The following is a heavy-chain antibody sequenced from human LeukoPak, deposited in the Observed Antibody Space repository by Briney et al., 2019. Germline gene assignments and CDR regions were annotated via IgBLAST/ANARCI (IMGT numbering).Heavy chain of an antibody. J-gene: IGHJ4*02. D-gene: IGHD3-9*01. Sequence: PGGSLRLSCAASGFTFNTFNMNWVRQAPGKGLEWVSSIASGGDYIYYADSVKGRFTTSRDNAKNSLSLQLNSLRVEDTAVYYCARGHYDVLAASYKWTPDYWGQGTLVTVSS. CDR3: ARGHYDVLAASYKWTPDY. CDR1: GFTFNTFN. V-gene: IGHV3-21*01. CDR2: IASGGDYI.